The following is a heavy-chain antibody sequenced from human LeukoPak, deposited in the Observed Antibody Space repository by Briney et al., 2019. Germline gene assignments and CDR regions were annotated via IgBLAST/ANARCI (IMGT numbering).Heavy chain of an antibody. J-gene: IGHJ1*01. D-gene: IGHD3-22*01. V-gene: IGHV1-69*13. CDR2: IIPIFGTA. CDR1: GGTFTSYA. Sequence: SVKVSCKASGGTFTSYAISWVRQAPGQGLEWMGGIIPIFGTANYAQKFQGRVTITADESTSTAYMELSSLRSEDTAVYYCARVYDSSGFEYFQHWGQGTLVTVSS. CDR3: ARVYDSSGFEYFQH.